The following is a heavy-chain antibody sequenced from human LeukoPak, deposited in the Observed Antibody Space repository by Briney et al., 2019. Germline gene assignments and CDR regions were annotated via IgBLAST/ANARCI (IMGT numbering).Heavy chain of an antibody. CDR1: GDSISSSY. D-gene: IGHD5-18*01. CDR3: ARTRRGYTYGFPSRELLKAFDL. J-gene: IGHJ3*01. V-gene: IGHV4-59*01. Sequence: PSETLSLTCTVSGDSISSSYWSWSWIRQPPGKGLEWIGYIYYTGSTEKNPSLKSRVTISLDTSKNQFSLRLNSVTAADTAVYFCARTRRGYTYGFPSRELLKAFDLWGQGTVVTVSS. CDR2: IYYTGST.